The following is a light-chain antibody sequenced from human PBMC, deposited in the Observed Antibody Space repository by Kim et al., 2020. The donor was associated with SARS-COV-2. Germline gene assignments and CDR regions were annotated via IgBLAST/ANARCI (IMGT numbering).Light chain of an antibody. CDR1: QSVSSY. CDR3: QQRSNWPPT. J-gene: IGKJ2*01. Sequence: EIVLTQSPDPLSLSPGERATLSCRASQSVSSYLAWYQQKPGQAPRLLIYDASNRATGIPARFSGSGSGTDFTLTISSLEPEDFVVYYCQQRSNWPPTFGQGTKLEI. V-gene: IGKV3-11*01. CDR2: DAS.